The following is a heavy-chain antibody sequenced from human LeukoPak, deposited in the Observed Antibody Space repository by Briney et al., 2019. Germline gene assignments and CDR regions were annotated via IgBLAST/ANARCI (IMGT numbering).Heavy chain of an antibody. CDR1: GGSISSGDYY. CDR2: IYYSGST. D-gene: IGHD3-10*01. CDR3: ARASGSGSYYIDY. J-gene: IGHJ4*02. Sequence: TLSLTCTVSGGSISSGDYYWSWIRQHPGKGLEWIGYIYYSGSTYYNPSLKSRVTISVDTSKNQFSLKLSSVTAADTAVYYCARASGSGSYYIDYWGQGTLVTVSS. V-gene: IGHV4-31*03.